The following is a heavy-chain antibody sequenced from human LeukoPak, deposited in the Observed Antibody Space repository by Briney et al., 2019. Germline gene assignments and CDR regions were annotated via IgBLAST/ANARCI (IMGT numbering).Heavy chain of an antibody. V-gene: IGHV3-66*01. CDR2: ISSDGNT. D-gene: IGHD6-19*01. J-gene: IGHJ6*02. CDR3: ARGQEQFSSPWQWGPRRKNFYYYGMDV. Sequence: TGGSLRLSCAASGFTVSSSSMNWVRQGPGKGLEWVSVISSDGNTYYADSVKGRFTISRDNSRNTLSLQMHGLRADDTAVYYCARGQEQFSSPWQWGPRRKNFYYYGMDVWGQGTTVTVSS. CDR1: GFTVSSSS.